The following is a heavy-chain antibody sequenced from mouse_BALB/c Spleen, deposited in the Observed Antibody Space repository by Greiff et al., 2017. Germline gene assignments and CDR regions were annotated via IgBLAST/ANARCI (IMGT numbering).Heavy chain of an antibody. V-gene: IGHV1-63*02. CDR3: ARSITTSRWLAY. Sequence: QVQLQQSGAELVRPGTSVKISCKASGYTFTNYWLGWVKQRPGHGLEWIGDIYPGGGYTNYNEKFKGKATLTADTSSSTAYMQLSSLTSEDSAVYFCARSITTSRWLAYWGQGTLVTVSA. CDR1: GYTFTNYW. CDR2: IYPGGGYT. D-gene: IGHD2-4*01. J-gene: IGHJ3*01.